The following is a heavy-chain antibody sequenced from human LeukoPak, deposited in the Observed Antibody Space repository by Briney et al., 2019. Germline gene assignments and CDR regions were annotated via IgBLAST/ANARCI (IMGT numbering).Heavy chain of an antibody. J-gene: IGHJ4*02. V-gene: IGHV4-39*07. CDR2: IYHSGST. CDR3: ASEDAYCSGDCYPY. D-gene: IGHD2-21*02. CDR1: GGSISSSSYY. Sequence: SETLSLTCTVSGGSISSSSYYWGWIRQPPGKGLEWIGSIYHSGSTYYNPSLKSRVTIAVETSKNQFSLKLSSVTAADKAVYYCASEDAYCSGDCYPYWGQGTLVTVSS.